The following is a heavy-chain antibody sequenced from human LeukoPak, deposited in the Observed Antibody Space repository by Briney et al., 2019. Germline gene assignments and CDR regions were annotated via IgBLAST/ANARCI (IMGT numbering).Heavy chain of an antibody. Sequence: GGSLRLSCAASGFTFDDYAMHWVRQAPGKGLECVSGISWNSGSIGCADSVKGRFTISRDNAKNSLYLQMNSLRAEDMALYYCAKAIAVAEDAFDIWGQGTMVTVSS. CDR2: ISWNSGSI. D-gene: IGHD6-19*01. CDR1: GFTFDDYA. J-gene: IGHJ3*02. V-gene: IGHV3-9*03. CDR3: AKAIAVAEDAFDI.